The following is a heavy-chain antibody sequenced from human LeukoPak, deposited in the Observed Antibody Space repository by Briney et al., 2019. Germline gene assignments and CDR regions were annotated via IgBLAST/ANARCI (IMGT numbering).Heavy chain of an antibody. CDR3: AREAHDSSGYYYYYYYMDV. D-gene: IGHD3-22*01. Sequence: TLRLSCAASGFTLSRYWTSWVRQAPGQGMGWVANVKQVGREKYYVHSVQGLFTISRDNVKNSVYLQMNSLRAEDTAVYYCAREAHDSSGYYYYYYYMDVWVKGTTVSIPS. CDR1: GFTLSRYW. J-gene: IGHJ6*03. CDR2: VKQVGREK. V-gene: IGHV3-7*01.